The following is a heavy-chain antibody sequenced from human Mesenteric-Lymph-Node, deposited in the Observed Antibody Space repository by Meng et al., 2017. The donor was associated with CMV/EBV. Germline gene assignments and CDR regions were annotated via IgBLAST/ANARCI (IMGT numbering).Heavy chain of an antibody. Sequence: SGFTFSGSGMHWVRQASGKGLEWVGRIRTKEDGYATVYAASVKGRFTISRDDSKNTAYLQMHSLKTEDTAVYYCSRLLVGATTLDYWGQGTLVTVSS. CDR3: SRLLVGATTLDY. CDR1: GFTFSGSG. J-gene: IGHJ4*02. CDR2: IRTKEDGYAT. D-gene: IGHD1-26*01. V-gene: IGHV3-73*01.